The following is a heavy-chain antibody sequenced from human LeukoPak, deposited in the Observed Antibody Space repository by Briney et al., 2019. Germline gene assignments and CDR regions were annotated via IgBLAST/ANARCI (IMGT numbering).Heavy chain of an antibody. CDR1: GFTFSSYT. CDR3: ARDLDCSSTSCYNY. V-gene: IGHV3-66*01. D-gene: IGHD2-2*01. J-gene: IGHJ4*02. CDR2: IYSGGST. Sequence: GGSLRLSCAASGFTFSSYTMNWVRQAPGKGLEWVSVIYSGGSTYYADSVKGRFTISRDNSKNTPYLQMNSLRAEDTAVYYCARDLDCSSTSCYNYWGQGTLVTVSS.